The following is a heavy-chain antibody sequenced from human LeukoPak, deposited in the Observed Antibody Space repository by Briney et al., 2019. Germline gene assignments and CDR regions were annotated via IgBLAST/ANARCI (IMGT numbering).Heavy chain of an antibody. Sequence: TSETLSLTCTVSGGSISNSSFYWGWIRQPPGKGLECIASISYPGSTFYNPSLRSRVTISVDTSKNQFSLRLSSVTAADTAVYYCARQRRTVDYWGQGTLVTVSS. J-gene: IGHJ4*02. CDR3: ARQRRTVDY. V-gene: IGHV4-39*01. CDR1: GGSISNSSFY. D-gene: IGHD3/OR15-3a*01. CDR2: ISYPGST.